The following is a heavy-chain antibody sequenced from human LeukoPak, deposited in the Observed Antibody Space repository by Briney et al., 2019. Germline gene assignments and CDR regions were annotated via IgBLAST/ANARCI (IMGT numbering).Heavy chain of an antibody. Sequence: GGSLRLSCAASEFTFSDYYMSWIRQAPGKGLEWVSYISSSGSTIYYADSVKGRFTISRDNAKNSLYLQMNSLRAEDTAVYYCARDSYDFWSEHYMDVWGKGTTVTVSS. CDR1: EFTFSDYY. J-gene: IGHJ6*03. D-gene: IGHD3-3*01. CDR2: ISSSGSTI. CDR3: ARDSYDFWSEHYMDV. V-gene: IGHV3-11*01.